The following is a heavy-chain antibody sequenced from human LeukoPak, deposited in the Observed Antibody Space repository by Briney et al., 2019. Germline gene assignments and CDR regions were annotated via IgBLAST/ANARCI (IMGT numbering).Heavy chain of an antibody. CDR1: GGSIRNYY. CDR2: IYHSGST. J-gene: IGHJ4*02. V-gene: IGHV4-59*12. CDR3: ARAVSKAAYFDY. Sequence: SETLSLTCTVSGGSIRNYYWSWIRQPPGKGLEWIGYIYHSGSTYYNPSLKSRVTISVDRSKNQFSLKLSSVTAADTAVYYCARAVSKAAYFDYWGQGTLVTVSS.